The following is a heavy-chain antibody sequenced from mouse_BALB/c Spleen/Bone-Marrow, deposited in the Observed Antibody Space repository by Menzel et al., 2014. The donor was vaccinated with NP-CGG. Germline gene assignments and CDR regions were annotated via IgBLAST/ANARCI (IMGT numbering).Heavy chain of an antibody. Sequence: QVQLQQSGAELVRPGASVKLSCKASGYTFTSYWINWVKQWPGQGLEWIGNIYPSDSYTNYNQKFKDKATLTVDKSSSTAYMQLSSPTSEDSAVYYCTRKYGPLYYFDYWGQGTTLTVSS. V-gene: IGHV1-69*02. CDR1: GYTFTSYW. CDR2: IYPSDSYT. D-gene: IGHD2-10*02. J-gene: IGHJ2*01. CDR3: TRKYGPLYYFDY.